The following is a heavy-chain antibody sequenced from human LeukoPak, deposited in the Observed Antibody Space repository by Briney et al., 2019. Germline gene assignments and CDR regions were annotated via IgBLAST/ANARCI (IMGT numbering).Heavy chain of an antibody. CDR2: INHSGST. D-gene: IGHD6-13*01. CDR1: GGSFSGYY. CDR3: ARGPLPGIAAAGTRGNAFDI. J-gene: IGHJ3*02. Sequence: SETLSLTCAVYGGSFSGYYWSWIRQPPGKGLEWIGEINHSGSTNYNPSLKSRVTISVDTSKNQFSLKLSSVTAADTAGYYCARGPLPGIAAAGTRGNAFDIWGQGTMVTVSS. V-gene: IGHV4-34*01.